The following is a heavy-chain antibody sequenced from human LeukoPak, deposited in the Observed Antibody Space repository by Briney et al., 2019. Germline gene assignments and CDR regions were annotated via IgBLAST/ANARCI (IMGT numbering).Heavy chain of an antibody. J-gene: IGHJ4*02. Sequence: SETLSLTCTVSGGSISSYYWSWIRQPPGKGLEWIGYIYYSGSTNYNPSLKSRVTISVDTSKNQFSLKLSSVTAADTAVYYCARERAYYGDYYFDYWGQGTLVTVSS. V-gene: IGHV4-59*12. D-gene: IGHD4-17*01. CDR3: ARERAYYGDYYFDY. CDR1: GGSISSYY. CDR2: IYYSGST.